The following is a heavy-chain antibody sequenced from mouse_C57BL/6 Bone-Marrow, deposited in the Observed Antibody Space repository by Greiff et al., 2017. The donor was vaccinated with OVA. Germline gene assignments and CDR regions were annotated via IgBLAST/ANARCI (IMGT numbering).Heavy chain of an antibody. V-gene: IGHV5-17*01. J-gene: IGHJ4*01. CDR2: ISSGSSTI. CDR3: AYGNYYAMDY. D-gene: IGHD2-1*01. Sequence: VQLQQSGGGLVKPGGSLKLSCAASGFTFSDYGMHWVRQAPEKGLEWVAYISSGSSTIYYADTVKGRFTISRDNAKNTLFLQMTSLRSEDTAMYYCAYGNYYAMDYWGQGTSVTVSS. CDR1: GFTFSDYG.